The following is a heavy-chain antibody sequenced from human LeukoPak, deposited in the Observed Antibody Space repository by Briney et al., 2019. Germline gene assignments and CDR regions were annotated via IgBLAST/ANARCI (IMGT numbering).Heavy chain of an antibody. J-gene: IGHJ4*02. V-gene: IGHV3-23*01. D-gene: IGHD6-13*01. Sequence: QPGGSLRLSCAASGFTFSSYAMSWVRQAPGKGLEWVSAISGSGGSTYYADSVKGRFTISRDNSKNTLYLQMNSLRAEDTAVYYCATTPRLAAAGSRRRDYWGQGTLATVSS. CDR3: ATTPRLAAAGSRRRDY. CDR1: GFTFSSYA. CDR2: ISGSGGST.